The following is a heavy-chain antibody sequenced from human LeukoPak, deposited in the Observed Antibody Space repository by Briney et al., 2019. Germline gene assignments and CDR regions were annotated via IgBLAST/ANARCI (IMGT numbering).Heavy chain of an antibody. CDR1: GYTLTNYY. CDR3: ARKDYGAGSYYEMGYFDL. V-gene: IGHV1-46*01. J-gene: IGHJ2*01. CDR2: INPSGGST. Sequence: GASVKVSCKASGYTLTNYYMHWVRQAPGQGLEWVGIINPSGGSTLYPQTFLGRVTMTRDTSTSTVYMVLRSLRSGDTAVYYCARKDYGAGSYYEMGYFDLWGRGTMVTVSS. D-gene: IGHD3-10*01.